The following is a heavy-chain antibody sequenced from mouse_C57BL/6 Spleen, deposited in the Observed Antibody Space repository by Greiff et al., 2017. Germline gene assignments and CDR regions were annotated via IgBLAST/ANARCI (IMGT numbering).Heavy chain of an antibody. V-gene: IGHV1-59*01. CDR2: IDPSDSYT. CDR1: GYTFTSYW. J-gene: IGHJ4*01. Sequence: QVQLQQPGAELVRPGTSVKLSCKASGYTFTSYWMHWVKQRPGQGLEWIGVIDPSDSYTNYNQKFKGKATLTVDTTSSTAYMQLSSLTSEDSAVYYCARRGATYSFDYWGQGTSVTVSS. CDR3: ARRGATYSFDY. D-gene: IGHD5-1*01.